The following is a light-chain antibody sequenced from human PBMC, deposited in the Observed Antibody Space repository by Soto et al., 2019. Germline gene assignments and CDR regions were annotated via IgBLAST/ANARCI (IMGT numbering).Light chain of an antibody. J-gene: IGLJ1*01. Sequence: QSALTQPASVSDSPGRSITISCTGTSSDVGGSNFVSWYQQHPGKPPKLIIYDVANRPSGVSNRFSGSKSGSTASLIISRLQTEDEADYYCVSYTSSTTYVFGTGTKLTVL. CDR3: VSYTSSTTYV. V-gene: IGLV2-14*03. CDR2: DVA. CDR1: SSDVGGSNF.